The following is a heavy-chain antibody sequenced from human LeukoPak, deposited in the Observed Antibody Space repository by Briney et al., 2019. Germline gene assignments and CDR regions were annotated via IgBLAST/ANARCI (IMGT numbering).Heavy chain of an antibody. V-gene: IGHV4-59*01. J-gene: IGHJ4*02. CDR3: ARLYGGNRNVPYYFDY. Sequence: SETLSLTCTVSGGSISSYYWSWIRQPPGKGLEWIGYIYYSGSTNYNPSLKSRVTISVDTSKNQFSLKLSSVTAADTAVYYCARLYGGNRNVPYYFDYWGQGTLVTVSS. D-gene: IGHD4-23*01. CDR1: GGSISSYY. CDR2: IYYSGST.